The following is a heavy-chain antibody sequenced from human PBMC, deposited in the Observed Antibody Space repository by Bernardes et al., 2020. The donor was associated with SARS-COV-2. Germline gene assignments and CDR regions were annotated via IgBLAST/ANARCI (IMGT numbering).Heavy chain of an antibody. CDR3: ARSAFYGIFGLITQGNWLDS. Sequence: GSLRLSCAVSGFNLSSYAMTWVRQSPGKGLEWVSGMTGSADATYYADSVKGRFTISRDNSKNTVFLQMNSLRADDTAVYYCARSAFYGIFGLITQGNWLDSWGQGTLVTVSS. CDR2: MTGSADAT. J-gene: IGHJ5*01. CDR1: GFNLSSYA. D-gene: IGHD3-3*01. V-gene: IGHV3-23*01.